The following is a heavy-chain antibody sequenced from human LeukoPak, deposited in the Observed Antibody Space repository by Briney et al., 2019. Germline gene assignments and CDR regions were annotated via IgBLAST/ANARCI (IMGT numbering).Heavy chain of an antibody. D-gene: IGHD5-24*01. J-gene: IGHJ3*02. CDR3: AKSNGYNFEAFDM. V-gene: IGHV3-23*01. CDR2: LSGSGDST. Sequence: GGSPRLSCAASGFTFRDYGMSWVRQAPGKGLQWVSALSGSGDSTYYAASVKGRFTISRDNYRNTLYLQMNSLRADDTALYYCAKSNGYNFEAFDMWGQGTMVTVSS. CDR1: GFTFRDYG.